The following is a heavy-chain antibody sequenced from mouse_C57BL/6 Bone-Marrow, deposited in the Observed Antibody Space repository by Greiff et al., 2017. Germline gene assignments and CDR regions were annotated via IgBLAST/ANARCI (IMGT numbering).Heavy chain of an antibody. CDR1: GYAFTNYL. CDR2: INPGSGGT. J-gene: IGHJ3*01. CDR3: ARGYGSRFAY. Sequence: VQLQQSGAELVRPGTSVKVSCKASGYAFTNYLIEWVKQRPGQGLVWIGVINPGSGGTNYNEKFKGKATLTADKSSSTAYMQLSSLTSEDSAVYFCARGYGSRFAYWGQGTLVTVSA. D-gene: IGHD1-1*01. V-gene: IGHV1-54*01.